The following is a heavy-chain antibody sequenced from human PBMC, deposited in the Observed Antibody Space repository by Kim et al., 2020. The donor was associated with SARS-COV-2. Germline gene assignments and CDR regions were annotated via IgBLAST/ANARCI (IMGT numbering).Heavy chain of an antibody. CDR3: AKEPYYDFWSDYYFDY. D-gene: IGHD3-3*01. J-gene: IGHJ4*02. Sequence: DAVKGRSTISRDNAKNTLYLQMNSLSAEDTAVYYCAKEPYYDFWSDYYFDYWGQGTLVTVSS. V-gene: IGHV3-23*02.